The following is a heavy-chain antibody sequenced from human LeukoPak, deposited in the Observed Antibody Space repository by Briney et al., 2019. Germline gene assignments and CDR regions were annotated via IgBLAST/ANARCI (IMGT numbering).Heavy chain of an antibody. CDR2: INWNGGGT. CDR3: ARDFAPCGGDCYPSFDY. J-gene: IGHJ4*02. CDR1: GFTFDDYG. Sequence: GGSLRLSCAASGFTFDDYGMSWVRQAPGKGLEWVSGINWNGGGTGYADSVKGRFTISRDNAKNSLYLQMNSLRAEDTALYYCARDFAPCGGDCYPSFDYWGQGTLVTVSS. D-gene: IGHD2-21*01. V-gene: IGHV3-20*04.